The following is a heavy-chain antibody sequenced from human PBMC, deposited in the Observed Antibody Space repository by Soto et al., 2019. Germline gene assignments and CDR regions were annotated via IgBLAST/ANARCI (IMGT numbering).Heavy chain of an antibody. V-gene: IGHV4-31*03. CDR1: ASSTRSDAYH. D-gene: IGHD3-22*01. CDR2: IYNSGST. Sequence: SRPRPCSAAASSTRSDAYHWSSIRQHPGNGLEGSGYIYNSGSTYYNPSLMSRITISVDTSKNQFSLKMISSTPAVTAVYYCGRSYDSCRYWGGNDFDSWGQGTQDTVST. CDR3: GRSYDSCRYWGGNDFDS. J-gene: IGHJ4*01.